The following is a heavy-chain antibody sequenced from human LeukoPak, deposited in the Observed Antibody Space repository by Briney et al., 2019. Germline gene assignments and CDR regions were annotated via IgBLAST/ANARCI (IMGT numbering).Heavy chain of an antibody. V-gene: IGHV3-23*01. CDR2: ISGSGGST. D-gene: IGHD2-2*01. Sequence: GGSLRLSCAASGFTFSSYAMSWVRQAPGKGLEWVSAISGSGGSTYYADSVKGRFTISRDNFKNTLYLQMNSLRAEDTAVYYCANANLGYCSSTSCAQDYWGQGTLVTVSS. CDR1: GFTFSSYA. J-gene: IGHJ4*02. CDR3: ANANLGYCSSTSCAQDY.